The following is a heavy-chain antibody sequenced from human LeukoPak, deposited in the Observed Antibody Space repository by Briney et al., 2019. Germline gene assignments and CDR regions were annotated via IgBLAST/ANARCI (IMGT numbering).Heavy chain of an antibody. D-gene: IGHD2-2*01. CDR2: SIPMIGTP. V-gene: IGHV1-69*01. Sequence: SVKVSCKASGGTFSSSGISWVRQAPGQGFEWMGGSIPMIGTPNYAQKFQGRVTITADESTSTAYMELSSLRSEDTAVYYCASHCSSTSCYADYYYMDVWGKGTTVTVSS. J-gene: IGHJ6*03. CDR1: GGTFSSSG. CDR3: ASHCSSTSCYADYYYMDV.